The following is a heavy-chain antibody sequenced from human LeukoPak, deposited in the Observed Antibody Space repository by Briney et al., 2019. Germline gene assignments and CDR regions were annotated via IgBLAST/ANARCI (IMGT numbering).Heavy chain of an antibody. CDR3: ARVGLLWFGELLWFDP. Sequence: ASVKVSCKASGYTFTSYDINWVRQATGQGLEWMGWMNPNSGNTGYAQKLQGRVTMTTDTSTSTAYMELRSLRSDDTAVYYCARVGLLWFGELLWFDPWGQGTLVTVSS. J-gene: IGHJ5*02. V-gene: IGHV1-8*02. D-gene: IGHD3-10*01. CDR1: GYTFTSYD. CDR2: MNPNSGNT.